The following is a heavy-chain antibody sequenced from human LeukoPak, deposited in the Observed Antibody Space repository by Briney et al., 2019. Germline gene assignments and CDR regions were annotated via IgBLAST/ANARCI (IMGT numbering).Heavy chain of an antibody. CDR2: INHSGST. V-gene: IGHV4-34*01. CDR3: ARDLARGYSYGSDY. CDR1: GGSFSGYY. Sequence: SETLSLTCAVYGGSFSGYYWSWIRQPPGRGLEWIGEINHSGSTNYNPSLKSRVTISVDTSKNQFSLKLSSVTAADTAVYYCARDLARGYSYGSDYWGQGTLVTVSS. J-gene: IGHJ4*02. D-gene: IGHD5-18*01.